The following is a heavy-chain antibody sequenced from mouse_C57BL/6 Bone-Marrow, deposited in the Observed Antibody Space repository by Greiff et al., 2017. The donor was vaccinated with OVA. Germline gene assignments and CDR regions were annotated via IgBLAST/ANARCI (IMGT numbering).Heavy chain of an antibody. D-gene: IGHD4-1*01. Sequence: VQLVESGAELVKPGASVKLSCKASGYTFTSYWMHWVKQRPGRGLEWIGRIDPNSGGTKYNEKFKSKATLTVDKPSSTAYMQLSSLTSEDSAVYYCARRPWDEDYFDYWGQGTTLTVSS. CDR2: IDPNSGGT. J-gene: IGHJ2*01. CDR3: ARRPWDEDYFDY. V-gene: IGHV1-72*01. CDR1: GYTFTSYW.